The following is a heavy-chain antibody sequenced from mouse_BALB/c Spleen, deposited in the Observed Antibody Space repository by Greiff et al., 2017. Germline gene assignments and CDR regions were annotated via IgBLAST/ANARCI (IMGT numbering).Heavy chain of an antibody. J-gene: IGHJ4*01. V-gene: IGHV2-9*02. CDR3: AREALYGNLGGDY. CDR1: GFSLTSYG. D-gene: IGHD2-10*02. CDR2: IWAGGST. Sequence: VKLVESGPGLVAPSQSLSITCTVSGFSLTSYGVHWVRQPPGKGLEWLGVIWAGGSTNYNSALMSRLSISKDNSKSQVFLKMNSLQTDDTAMYYCAREALYGNLGGDYWGQGTSVTVSS.